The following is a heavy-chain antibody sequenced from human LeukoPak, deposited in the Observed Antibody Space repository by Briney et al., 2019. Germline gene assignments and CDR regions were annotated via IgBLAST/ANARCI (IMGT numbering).Heavy chain of an antibody. Sequence: GESLKISCKASGYSFSTRWIAWVRQMPGKGLEWMGNIHPADSDTSYSPSFRGQVTISADESVSTCYLQWSSLEASDTAIYFCARHEIDSKGYYYIDNWGQGTLLTVSS. V-gene: IGHV5-51*01. D-gene: IGHD3-22*01. CDR3: ARHEIDSKGYYYIDN. J-gene: IGHJ4*02. CDR2: IHPADSDT. CDR1: GYSFSTRW.